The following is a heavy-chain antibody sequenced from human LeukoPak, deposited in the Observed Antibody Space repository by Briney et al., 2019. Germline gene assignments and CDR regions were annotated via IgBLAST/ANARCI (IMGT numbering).Heavy chain of an antibody. J-gene: IGHJ4*02. V-gene: IGHV4-34*01. CDR1: GGSFSGYY. Sequence: SETLSLTCDVYGGSFSGYYWSWIRQPPGKGLEWIGEINHSGSTNYNPSLKSRVTISVDTSKNQFSLKLSSVTAADTAVYYCARGAGAAAGTSTDYWGQGTLVTVSS. CDR3: ARGAGAAAGTSTDY. D-gene: IGHD6-13*01. CDR2: INHSGST.